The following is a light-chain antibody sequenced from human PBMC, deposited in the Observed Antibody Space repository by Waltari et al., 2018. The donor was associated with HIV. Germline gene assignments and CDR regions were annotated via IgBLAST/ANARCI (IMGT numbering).Light chain of an antibody. V-gene: IGKV3-11*01. Sequence: EVVLTQSPITLSLSPGDRVILSCRASQSVDYSLAWYQQKPGQAPRLLIYDASTREIGIPVRFTGSGSGTDFTLTISSLEPEDFVVYYCQQRNSWPYTFGQGTKLEIK. J-gene: IGKJ2*01. CDR2: DAS. CDR3: QQRNSWPYT. CDR1: QSVDYS.